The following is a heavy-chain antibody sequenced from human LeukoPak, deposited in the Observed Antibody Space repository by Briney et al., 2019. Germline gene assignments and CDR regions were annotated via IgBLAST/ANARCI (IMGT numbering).Heavy chain of an antibody. Sequence: SVKVSCKASGGTFSSYAVSWVRQAPGQGLEWMGGIIPIFGTANYAQKFQGRVTITADESTSTAYMELSSLRSEDTAVYYCARDPGGYYEGLPYFDYWGQGTLVTVSS. J-gene: IGHJ4*02. CDR1: GGTFSSYA. V-gene: IGHV1-69*13. CDR3: ARDPGGYYEGLPYFDY. D-gene: IGHD3-22*01. CDR2: IIPIFGTA.